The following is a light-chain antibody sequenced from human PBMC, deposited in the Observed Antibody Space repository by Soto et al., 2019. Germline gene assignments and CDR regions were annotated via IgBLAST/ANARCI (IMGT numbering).Light chain of an antibody. V-gene: IGLV2-14*03. CDR1: SSDVGHYDY. CDR2: DVT. J-gene: IGLJ1*01. CDR3: SSNTGTSTQV. Sequence: QSVLTQPASVSGSPGQSITISCTGSSSDVGHYDYVSWFQQHPGRAPTLLIYDVTYRPSGVSNRFSGAKSGSTASLTISGLRTEGEANYYCSSNTGTSTQVFGTGTQLNVL.